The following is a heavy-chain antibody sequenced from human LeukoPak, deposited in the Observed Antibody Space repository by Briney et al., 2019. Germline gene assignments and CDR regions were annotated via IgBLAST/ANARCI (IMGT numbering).Heavy chain of an antibody. CDR1: GYTFTRYA. Sequence: EASVKVSCKASGYTFTRYAMNWVRQAPGQGLEWMGWINTNTGNPTYAQGFTGRFVFSLDTSVSTAYLQISSLKAEDTAVYYCARGGYSYGPGTYYYYYSYMDVWGKGTTVTVSS. J-gene: IGHJ6*03. CDR2: INTNTGNP. CDR3: ARGGYSYGPGTYYYYYSYMDV. V-gene: IGHV7-4-1*02. D-gene: IGHD5-18*01.